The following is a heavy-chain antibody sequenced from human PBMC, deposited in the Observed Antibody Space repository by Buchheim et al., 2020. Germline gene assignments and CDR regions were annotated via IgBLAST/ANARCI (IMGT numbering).Heavy chain of an antibody. Sequence: QVQLQESGPGLVKPSQTLSLTCTASGGSISSGSYYWSWIRQPAGKGLEWIGRIYTSGSTNYNPSLKSRVTISVATSKNQSSLKLSSVTAADTAVYYCARDSFYGDLDYWGQGTL. V-gene: IGHV4-61*02. CDR1: GGSISSGSYY. CDR3: ARDSFYGDLDY. D-gene: IGHD4-17*01. J-gene: IGHJ4*02. CDR2: IYTSGST.